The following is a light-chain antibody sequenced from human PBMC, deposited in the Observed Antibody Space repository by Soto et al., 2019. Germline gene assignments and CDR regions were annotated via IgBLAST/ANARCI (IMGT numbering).Light chain of an antibody. CDR3: SSYTTSNTRQIV. Sequence: QSALTPPASVSGSPVQSITISCTGNSSDVGGYNYVSWYQHHPGKAPKLIIYDVTNRPSGVSNPFSGSKSGNTASLTISGLQPEDEADYYCSSYTTSNTRQIVFGTGTKVTVL. CDR1: SSDVGGYNY. V-gene: IGLV2-14*03. CDR2: DVT. J-gene: IGLJ1*01.